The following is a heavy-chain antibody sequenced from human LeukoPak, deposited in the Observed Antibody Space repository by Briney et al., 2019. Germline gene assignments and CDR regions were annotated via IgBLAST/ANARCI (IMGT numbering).Heavy chain of an antibody. Sequence: GGSLRLSCAASGFTFSSYSMNWVRQAPGKGLEWVSSISSSSSYIYYADSVKGRFTISRDNAKNSLYLQMNSLRAEDTAVYYCARDFVVFPNRYYYYGMDVWGQGTTVTVSS. CDR2: ISSSSSYI. J-gene: IGHJ6*02. CDR1: GFTFSSYS. V-gene: IGHV3-21*01. CDR3: ARDFVVFPNRYYYYGMDV. D-gene: IGHD2-21*01.